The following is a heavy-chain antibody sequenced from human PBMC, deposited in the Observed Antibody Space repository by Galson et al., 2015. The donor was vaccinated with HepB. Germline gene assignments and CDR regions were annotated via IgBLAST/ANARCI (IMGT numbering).Heavy chain of an antibody. V-gene: IGHV4-39*02. J-gene: IGHJ4*02. D-gene: IGHD3/OR15-3a*01. CDR3: ARDRYSHNLDAEY. CDR2: IYHRGDT. CDR1: GDSISSSNYY. Sequence: SETLSLTCTVSGDSISSSNYYWAWIRQPPGTGLEWIATIYHRGDTYYNPSLQHLVTISIDTSRNEFYLKVKSGTAADTAVYYCARDRYSHNLDAEYWGQGTLVTVSS.